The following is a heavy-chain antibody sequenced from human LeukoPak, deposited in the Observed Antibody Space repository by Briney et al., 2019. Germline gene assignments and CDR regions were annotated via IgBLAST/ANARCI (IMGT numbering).Heavy chain of an antibody. CDR2: ISYDGSNK. J-gene: IGHJ4*02. CDR3: ARTLGRYGSGSYNPLSLYYFDY. CDR1: GFTFSSYA. V-gene: IGHV3-30-3*01. D-gene: IGHD3-10*01. Sequence: GGSLRLSWAASGFTFSSYAMHWVRQAPGKGLEWVAVISYDGSNKYYADSVKGRFTISRDNSKNTLYLQMNSLRAEDAAVYYCARTLGRYGSGSYNPLSLYYFDYWGQGTLVTVSS.